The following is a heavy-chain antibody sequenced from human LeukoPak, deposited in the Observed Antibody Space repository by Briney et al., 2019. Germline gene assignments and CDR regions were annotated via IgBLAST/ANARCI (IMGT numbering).Heavy chain of an antibody. CDR1: GGSISSTPHY. D-gene: IGHD2-2*01. CDR3: AGDDCSSSSCYLFH. CDR2: ISSAGHT. J-gene: IGHJ4*02. Sequence: PSETLSLTCTVSGGSISSTPHYWGWIRQPAGKGLEWMGRISSAGHTNYSPFLKGRVLLSVDTSRNQFSPKLTSVTAADTAVYYCAGDDCSSSSCYLFHWGQGTLVTVSS. V-gene: IGHV4-61*02.